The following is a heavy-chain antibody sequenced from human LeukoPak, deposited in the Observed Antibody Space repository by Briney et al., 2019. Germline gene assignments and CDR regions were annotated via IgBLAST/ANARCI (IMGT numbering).Heavy chain of an antibody. Sequence: QSGGSLRLSCAASGFTFSRYAMNWVRQAPGKGLEWVSTITGTGDKTFYADSVKGRFTISRDNSRNTLYLQMNSLRAEDTAVYYCARDHDYGSGSYLDYWGQGTLVTVSS. CDR3: ARDHDYGSGSYLDY. V-gene: IGHV3-23*01. CDR1: GFTFSRYA. J-gene: IGHJ4*02. D-gene: IGHD3-10*01. CDR2: ITGTGDKT.